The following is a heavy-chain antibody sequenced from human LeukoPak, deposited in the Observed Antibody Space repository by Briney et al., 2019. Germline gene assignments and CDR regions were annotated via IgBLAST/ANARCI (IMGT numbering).Heavy chain of an antibody. V-gene: IGHV3-21*01. CDR3: ARGRNGGADAFGI. Sequence: GGSLRLSCAASGFTFDDYAMHWVRQAPGKGLEWVSSISSSSSYIYYADSVKGRFTISRDNAKNSLYLQMNSLRAEDTAVYYCARGRNGGADAFGIWGQGTMVTVSS. D-gene: IGHD1-1*01. CDR1: GFTFDDYA. CDR2: ISSSSSYI. J-gene: IGHJ3*02.